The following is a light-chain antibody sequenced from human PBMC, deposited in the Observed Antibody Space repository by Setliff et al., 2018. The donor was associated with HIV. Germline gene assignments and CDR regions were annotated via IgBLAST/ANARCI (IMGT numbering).Light chain of an antibody. CDR1: NSDVGGYSY. Sequence: QSALTQPASVPGSPGQSITISCTGTNSDVGGYSYVSWYQQHPGKAPKLIIYEVRNRPSGVSNRFSGSKSGNTASLTISGLQAEDEADYYCSSYAVTNTLPFGTGTKVTVL. CDR2: EVR. CDR3: SSYAVTNTLP. V-gene: IGLV2-14*01. J-gene: IGLJ1*01.